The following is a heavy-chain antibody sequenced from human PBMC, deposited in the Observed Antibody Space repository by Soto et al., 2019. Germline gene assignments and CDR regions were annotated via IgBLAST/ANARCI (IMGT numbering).Heavy chain of an antibody. J-gene: IGHJ6*02. V-gene: IGHV3-21*06. CDR1: GSTFSSYS. CDR3: ARSSGGSGKLWNYYGMDV. CDR2: ISSGSSYI. D-gene: IGHD3-10*01. Sequence: PGGSLRLSCAASGSTFSSYSMNWVRQAPGKGLEWVSSISSGSSYICYADSVKGRFTISRDNAKNSLYLQMNSLRAEDTAVYYCARSSGGSGKLWNYYGMDVWGQGTTVTVSS.